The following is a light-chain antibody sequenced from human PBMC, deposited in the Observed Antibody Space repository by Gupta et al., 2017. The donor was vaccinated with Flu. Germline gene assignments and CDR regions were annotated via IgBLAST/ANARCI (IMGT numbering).Light chain of an antibody. J-gene: IGLJ1*01. CDR1: SSDVGDSNY. Sequence: IAISCTGTSSDVGDSNYVSWYQQLPDKAPKLIIFEVTKRPSGVSSRFSGSKSGNTASLTISGLQTEDEADYYCSSYTRTSTLCVFGSGTKVTVL. V-gene: IGLV2-14*01. CDR3: SSYTRTSTLCV. CDR2: EVT.